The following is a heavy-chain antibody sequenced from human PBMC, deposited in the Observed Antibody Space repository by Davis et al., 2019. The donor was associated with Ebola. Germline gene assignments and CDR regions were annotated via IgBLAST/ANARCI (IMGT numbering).Heavy chain of an antibody. CDR1: GIASASYS. D-gene: IGHD4-11*01. CDR2: LWSGGLNT. V-gene: IGHV3-23*03. J-gene: IGHJ4*02. CDR3: ARDSDDYSFDY. Sequence: SLIISCAASGIASASYSTSWVRQAPGKGPEWISGLWSGGLNTYYADSVKGRFTVSRDNSRNTLYLQMNSLRPEDTAVYYCARDSDDYSFDYWGQGTLVTVSS.